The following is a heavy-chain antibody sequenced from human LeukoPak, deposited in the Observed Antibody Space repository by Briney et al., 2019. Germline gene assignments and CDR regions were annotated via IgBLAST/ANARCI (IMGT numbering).Heavy chain of an antibody. CDR3: ARQLPAAGTWAYYYGMDV. CDR2: IYYSGST. V-gene: IGHV4-39*01. J-gene: IGHJ6*02. CDR1: GGSISSSSYY. Sequence: SETLSLTCTVSGGSISSSSYYWGWIRQPPGKGLEWIGSIYYSGSTYYNPSLKSRVTISVDTSKNQFSLKLSSVTAADTAVYYCARQLPAAGTWAYYYGMDVWGQGTTVTVSS. D-gene: IGHD6-13*01.